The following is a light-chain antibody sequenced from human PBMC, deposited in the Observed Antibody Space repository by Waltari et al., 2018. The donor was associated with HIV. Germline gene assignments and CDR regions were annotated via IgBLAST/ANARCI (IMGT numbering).Light chain of an antibody. V-gene: IGKV1-9*01. CDR2: AAS. CDR1: QGIRNS. CDR3: QQFKTYPLT. J-gene: IGKJ3*01. Sequence: DIQLTQSPSFLSASVGDRVTFTCRASQGIRNSLAWYQQSPGKAPNLLIYAASTLHSGVPSRFSGSGSGTDFTLTISSLQPEDFATYYCQQFKTYPLTFGPGTKVDVK.